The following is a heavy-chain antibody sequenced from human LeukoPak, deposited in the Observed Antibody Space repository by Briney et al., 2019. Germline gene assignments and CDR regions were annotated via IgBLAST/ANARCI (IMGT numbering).Heavy chain of an antibody. J-gene: IGHJ3*02. D-gene: IGHD3-22*01. Sequence: SETLSLTCTVSGGSISSDYWSWIRQPAGKGLEWIGRMHSSGTTNYNPSLQSRVPISMDTSKNQFSLKLSSVTAADTAVYFCARNTHYYDRSGITGMYVCDMWGRGTMVTVSS. CDR3: ARNTHYYDRSGITGMYVCDM. CDR1: GGSISSDY. V-gene: IGHV4-4*07. CDR2: MHSSGTT.